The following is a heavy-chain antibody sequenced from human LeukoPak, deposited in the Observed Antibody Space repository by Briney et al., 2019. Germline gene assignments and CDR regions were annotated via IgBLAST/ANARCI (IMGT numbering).Heavy chain of an antibody. Sequence: GASVKVSCKASGYTFTSYGISWVRQAPGQGLEWMGWISAYNGNTNYAQKRQGRVTMTTDTSTSTAYMELRSLRSDDTAVYYCARGDYYDSSGSFDYWGQGTLVTVSS. J-gene: IGHJ4*02. D-gene: IGHD3-22*01. CDR2: ISAYNGNT. V-gene: IGHV1-18*01. CDR3: ARGDYYDSSGSFDY. CDR1: GYTFTSYG.